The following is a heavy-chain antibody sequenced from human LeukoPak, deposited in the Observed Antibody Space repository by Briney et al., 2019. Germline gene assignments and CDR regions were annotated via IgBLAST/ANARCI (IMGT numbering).Heavy chain of an antibody. J-gene: IGHJ4*02. CDR1: GFTFSRGW. D-gene: IGHD1-26*01. CDR3: ARDSGNYGIDY. Sequence: GGALRLSCAGSGFTFSRGWMIWVRQAPGKGLEWVSVIYTGGSTYYADSVKGRFTISRDNSKNTLYLQMNSLRAEDTAVYYCARDSGNYGIDYWGQGALVTVSS. V-gene: IGHV3-66*01. CDR2: IYTGGST.